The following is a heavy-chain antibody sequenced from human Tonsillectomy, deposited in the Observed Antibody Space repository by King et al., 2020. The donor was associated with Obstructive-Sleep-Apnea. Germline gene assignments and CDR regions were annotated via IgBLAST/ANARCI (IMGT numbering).Heavy chain of an antibody. Sequence: VTLKESGPALVKPTQTLTLTCTFSGFSLSTSGMRVSWIRQPPGKALEWLARIDWDDDKYCSTSLKARLTISKATSKNQVVLTMTNMDPVEPATYYCARIPTIGYCSSTSCPTFDYWGQGTLVTVSS. CDR1: GFSLSTSGMR. D-gene: IGHD2-2*01. V-gene: IGHV2-70*04. CDR3: ARIPTIGYCSSTSCPTFDY. J-gene: IGHJ4*02. CDR2: IDWDDDK.